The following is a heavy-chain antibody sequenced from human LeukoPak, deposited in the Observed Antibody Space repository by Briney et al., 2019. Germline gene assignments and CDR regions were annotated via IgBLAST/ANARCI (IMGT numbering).Heavy chain of an antibody. D-gene: IGHD6-25*01. Sequence: GGSLRLSCAASGFTFSSYSMNWVRKAPGKGLEWVSSISSSSYIYYADSVKGRFTISRDNAKNSLYLQMHSLRAEDAAIYYCARDFWPGIPAESYFDPWGQGTPVIVSS. J-gene: IGHJ5*02. CDR3: ARDFWPGIPAESYFDP. CDR1: GFTFSSYS. V-gene: IGHV3-21*01. CDR2: ISSSSYI.